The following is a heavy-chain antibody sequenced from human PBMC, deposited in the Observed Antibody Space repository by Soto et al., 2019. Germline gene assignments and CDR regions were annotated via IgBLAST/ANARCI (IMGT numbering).Heavy chain of an antibody. CDR3: AKGPEYSSGWYEN. V-gene: IGHV3-9*01. D-gene: IGHD6-19*01. CDR1: GFTFDDYA. Sequence: EVQLVESGGGLVQPGRSLRLSCAASGFTFDDYAMHWVRQAPGKGLEWVSGISWNSGSIGYADSVKGRFTISRDNAKNSLYLQMNSLRAEDTALYYCAKGPEYSSGWYENWGQGTLVTVSS. CDR2: ISWNSGSI. J-gene: IGHJ4*02.